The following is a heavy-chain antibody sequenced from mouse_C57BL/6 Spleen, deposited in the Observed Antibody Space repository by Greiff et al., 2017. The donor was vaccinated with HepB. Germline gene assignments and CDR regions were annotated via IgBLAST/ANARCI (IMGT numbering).Heavy chain of an antibody. CDR2: IGPGSGST. V-gene: IGHV1-77*01. Sequence: QVQLQQSGAELVKPGASVKISCKASGYTFTDYYINWVKQRPGQGLEWIGKIGPGSGSTYYNEKFKGKATLTADKSSSTAYMQLSSLTSEDSAVYFCAREGGYDYLYYYAMDDWGQGTSVTVSS. CDR3: AREGGYDYLYYYAMDD. D-gene: IGHD2-4*01. CDR1: GYTFTDYY. J-gene: IGHJ4*01.